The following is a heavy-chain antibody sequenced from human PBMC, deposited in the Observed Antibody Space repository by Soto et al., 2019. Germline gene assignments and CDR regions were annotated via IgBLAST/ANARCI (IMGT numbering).Heavy chain of an antibody. V-gene: IGHV4-59*01. Sequence: PSETLSLTCTVSGGSISSYYWSWIRQPPGKGLEWIGFIYYSGSANYNPSLKSRVTISVDTSKNQFSLKLSSVTAADTAVYYCARVQMVGAITNWYFDLWGRGTLVTVSS. CDR2: IYYSGSA. D-gene: IGHD1-26*01. J-gene: IGHJ2*01. CDR3: ARVQMVGAITNWYFDL. CDR1: GGSISSYY.